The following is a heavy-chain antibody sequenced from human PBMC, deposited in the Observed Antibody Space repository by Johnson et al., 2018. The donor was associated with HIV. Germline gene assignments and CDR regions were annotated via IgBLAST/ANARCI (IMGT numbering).Heavy chain of an antibody. CDR1: GFTVSSNY. CDR3: ARDLSEGELGHAFDI. V-gene: IGHV3-66*01. D-gene: IGHD1-26*01. CDR2: IYSGGST. J-gene: IGHJ3*02. Sequence: VQLVESGGGLVQPGGSLRLSCAASGFTVSSNYMSWVRQAPGKGLEWVSVIYSGGSTYYAYLVKVRFTISRDNSKNTLYLQMNSLRAEDTAVYYCARDLSEGELGHAFDIWGQGTMVTVSS.